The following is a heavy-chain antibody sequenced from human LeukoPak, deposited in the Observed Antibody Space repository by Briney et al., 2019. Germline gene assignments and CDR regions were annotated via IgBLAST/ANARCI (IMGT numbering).Heavy chain of an antibody. Sequence: GGSLRLSCAASGFIFCSYGMHWVHQAPDKGLEWVAVMSYDEVYKYYADSVKGRFTISRDNSKNTLYLQMNSLRAEDTAVYYCANQVEVALYDAFDIWGQGTMVTVSS. CDR2: MSYDEVYK. D-gene: IGHD1-1*01. J-gene: IGHJ3*02. V-gene: IGHV3-30*18. CDR1: GFIFCSYG. CDR3: ANQVEVALYDAFDI.